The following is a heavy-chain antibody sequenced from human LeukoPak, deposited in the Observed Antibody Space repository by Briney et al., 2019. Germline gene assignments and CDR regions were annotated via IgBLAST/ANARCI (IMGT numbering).Heavy chain of an antibody. CDR3: ARVASGWYSDY. J-gene: IGHJ4*02. D-gene: IGHD6-19*01. CDR2: IYSGGST. V-gene: IGHV3-53*01. CDR1: GFTVSSNY. Sequence: GGSLRLSCAASGFTVSSNYMSWVRQAPGKGLEWVSVIYSGGSTYYADSVKGRFTISRDNSKNTLYLQMNSLRAEDTAAYYCARVASGWYSDYWGQGTLVTVSS.